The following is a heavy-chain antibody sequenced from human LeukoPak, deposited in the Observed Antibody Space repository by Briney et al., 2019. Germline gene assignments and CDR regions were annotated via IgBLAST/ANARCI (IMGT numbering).Heavy chain of an antibody. J-gene: IGHJ5*02. D-gene: IGHD3-16*02. V-gene: IGHV1-46*01. Sequence: ASVKVSCKASGFSFTSHYMHWVRQAPGQGLEWMGLINPSGSSTLYAQKFQGRVTMTRDMSTTTDYMELSSLRSEDTAVYYCARDNSVGDIAWWFDPWGQGTLVTVSS. CDR2: INPSGSST. CDR3: ARDNSVGDIAWWFDP. CDR1: GFSFTSHY.